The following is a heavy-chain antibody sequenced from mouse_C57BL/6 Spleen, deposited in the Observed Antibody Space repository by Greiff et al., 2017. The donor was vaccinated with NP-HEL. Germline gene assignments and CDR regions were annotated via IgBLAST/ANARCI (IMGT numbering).Heavy chain of an antibody. CDR3: ARDYYGSSYAMDY. CDR2: ISDGGSYT. D-gene: IGHD1-1*01. Sequence: EVKLMESGGGLVKPGGSLKLSCTASGFTFSSYAMSWVRQTPEKRLEWVATISDGGSYTYYPDNVKGRFTISRDNAKNNLYLQMRHLKSEDTAMYYCARDYYGSSYAMDYWGQGTSVTVSS. CDR1: GFTFSSYA. V-gene: IGHV5-4*01. J-gene: IGHJ4*01.